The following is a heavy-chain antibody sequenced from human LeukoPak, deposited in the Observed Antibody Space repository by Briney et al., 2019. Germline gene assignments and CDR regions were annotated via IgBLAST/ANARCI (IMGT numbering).Heavy chain of an antibody. V-gene: IGHV1-24*01. CDR2: FDPEDGET. Sequence: ASVKVSCKVSGYTLTELSMHWVRQAPGKGLEWMGGFDPEDGETIYAQKFQGRVTMTEDTSTDTAYMELSSLRSEDTAVYYCPTLTSIAARGYYYYYMDVWGKGTTVTVSS. D-gene: IGHD6-6*01. J-gene: IGHJ6*03. CDR3: PTLTSIAARGYYYYYMDV. CDR1: GYTLTELS.